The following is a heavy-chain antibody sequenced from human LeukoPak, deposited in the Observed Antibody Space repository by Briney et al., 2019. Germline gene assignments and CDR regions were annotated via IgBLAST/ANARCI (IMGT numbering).Heavy chain of an antibody. V-gene: IGHV3-74*01. CDR1: GFTFSSYW. CDR2: ISTDGIRT. D-gene: IGHD3-3*01. Sequence: PGGSLRLSCAASGFTFSSYWMHWVRQAPGKGLVWVSRISTDGIRTSFADSVKGRFTISRDNAKNSLYLQMNSLRAEDTAVYYCARDTIFGVVNTFDYWGQGTLVTVSS. J-gene: IGHJ4*02. CDR3: ARDTIFGVVNTFDY.